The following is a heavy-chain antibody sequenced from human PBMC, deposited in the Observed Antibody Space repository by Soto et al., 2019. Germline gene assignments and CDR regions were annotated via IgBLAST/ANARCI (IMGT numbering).Heavy chain of an antibody. CDR2: ISYDGSNK. CDR1: GFTFSSYA. CDR3: SRDEEDGRQQLVLFWYFDL. Sequence: QVQLVESGGGVVQPGRSLRLSCAASGFTFSSYAMHWVRQAPGKGLEWVAVISYDGSNKYYADSVKGRFTISRDNSKNTLYLQKNSLRAEDTAVYYCSRDEEDGRQQLVLFWYFDLWGRGTLVTVSS. J-gene: IGHJ2*01. V-gene: IGHV3-30-3*01. D-gene: IGHD6-13*01.